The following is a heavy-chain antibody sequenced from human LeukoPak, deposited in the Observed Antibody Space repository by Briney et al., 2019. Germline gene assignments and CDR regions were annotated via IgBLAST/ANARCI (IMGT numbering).Heavy chain of an antibody. J-gene: IGHJ4*02. CDR2: INTNTGNP. Sequence: ASVKVSCKASGYTFSNYAMNWVRQAPGQGLEWMGWINTNTGNPTYAQGFTGRFALSLDTSVSTAYLQISSLKAEDTAVYYCARGGDYGDYVFDYWGQGTLVTVSS. V-gene: IGHV7-4-1*02. CDR3: ARGGDYGDYVFDY. D-gene: IGHD4-17*01. CDR1: GYTFSNYA.